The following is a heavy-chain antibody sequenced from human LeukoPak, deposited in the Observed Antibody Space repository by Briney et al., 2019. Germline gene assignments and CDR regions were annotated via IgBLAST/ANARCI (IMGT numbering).Heavy chain of an antibody. CDR2: ISYDGSNK. Sequence: GGSLRLSCAASGFTFSSYAMHWVRQAPGKGLEWVAVISYDGSNKYYADSVKGRFTISRDNSKNTLYLQMNSLRAEDTAVYYCAREDFWSGYRHFDYWGQGTLVTVSS. D-gene: IGHD3-3*01. V-gene: IGHV3-30*01. CDR3: AREDFWSGYRHFDY. CDR1: GFTFSSYA. J-gene: IGHJ4*02.